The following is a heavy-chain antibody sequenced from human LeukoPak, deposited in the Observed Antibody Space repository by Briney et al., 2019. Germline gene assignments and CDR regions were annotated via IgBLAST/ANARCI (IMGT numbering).Heavy chain of an antibody. J-gene: IGHJ4*02. CDR1: GFTFSSYS. CDR2: ISSSSSYI. Sequence: GGSLRLSCAASGFTFSSYSMNWVRQAPGKGLEWVSSISSSSSYIYYADSVKGRFTISRDNPKNTLYLQMNNLRADDTAVYFCAKRGVVIRVILVGFHKEAYYFDSWGQGALVTVSS. V-gene: IGHV3-21*04. D-gene: IGHD3-22*01. CDR3: AKRGVVIRVILVGFHKEAYYFDS.